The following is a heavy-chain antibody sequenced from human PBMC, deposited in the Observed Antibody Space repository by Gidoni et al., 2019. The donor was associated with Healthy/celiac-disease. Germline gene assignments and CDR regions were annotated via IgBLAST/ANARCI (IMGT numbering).Heavy chain of an antibody. CDR2: IIPILGIA. V-gene: IGHV1-69*08. J-gene: IGHJ2*01. Sequence: QFQLVQSGAEVKKPGSSVKVPCQASGGTFSSYTISWVRQAPGQGLEWMGRIIPILGIANYAQKFQGRVTITADKSTSTAYMELSSLRSEDTAVYYCARDSGDLHWYFDLWGRGTLVTVSS. CDR1: GGTFSSYT. D-gene: IGHD1-26*01. CDR3: ARDSGDLHWYFDL.